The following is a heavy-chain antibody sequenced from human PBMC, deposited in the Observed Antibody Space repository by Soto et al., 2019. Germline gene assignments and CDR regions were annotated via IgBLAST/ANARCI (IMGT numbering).Heavy chain of an antibody. V-gene: IGHV4-31*03. CDR3: ARDPAP. Sequence: PSETLSLTCTVSGCSIIRGGYYWSWIRQHPGKGLEWIGYIYNSGTTYYNPSLKSRVTISVDTSKNQFSLKLTSVTAADTAVYYCARDPAPWGQGTLVTVSS. CDR1: GCSIIRGGYY. J-gene: IGHJ5*02. CDR2: IYNSGTT.